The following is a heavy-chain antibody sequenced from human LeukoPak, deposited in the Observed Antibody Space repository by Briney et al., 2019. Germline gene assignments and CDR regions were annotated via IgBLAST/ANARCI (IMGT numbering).Heavy chain of an antibody. V-gene: IGHV3-7*03. CDR2: IKQDGSEK. CDR3: ARVEDDLGGLHIDY. D-gene: IGHD3-16*01. J-gene: IGHJ4*02. Sequence: PGGSLRLSCAASGFTFSSYRMSWVRQAPGKGLEWVANIKQDGSEKYYVDSVKGRFTISRDNAKNSLYLQMNSLRAEDTAVYYCARVEDDLGGLHIDYWGQGTLVTVSS. CDR1: GFTFSSYR.